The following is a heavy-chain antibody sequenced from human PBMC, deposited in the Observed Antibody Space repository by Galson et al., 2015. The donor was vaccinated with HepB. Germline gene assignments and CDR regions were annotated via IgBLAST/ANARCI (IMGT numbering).Heavy chain of an antibody. Sequence: LSLTCAVYGGPFSGYYWSWVRQPPGKGLEWIADINHSGDTNYNPSLTSRVTLSVDTSKNHFSLRLSSVTAADTALYYCARGHPRITMVRGGLYYFDFWGQGTLVTVSS. CDR1: GGPFSGYY. CDR2: INHSGDT. D-gene: IGHD3-10*01. CDR3: ARGHPRITMVRGGLYYFDF. J-gene: IGHJ4*02. V-gene: IGHV4-34*01.